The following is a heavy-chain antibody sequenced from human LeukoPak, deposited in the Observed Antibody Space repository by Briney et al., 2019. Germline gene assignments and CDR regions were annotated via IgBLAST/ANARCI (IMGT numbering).Heavy chain of an antibody. CDR2: IIPIFGTA. V-gene: IGHV1-69*13. CDR1: GGTFSSYA. CDR3: ARDRRGYYDSGSYYPLI. D-gene: IGHD3-10*01. J-gene: IGHJ4*02. Sequence: ASVKVSCKASGGTFSSYAISWVRQAPGQGLEWMGGIIPIFGTANYAQKFQGRVTITADESTSTAYMELSSLRSEDTAVYYCARDRRGYYDSGSYYPLIWGQGTLVTVSS.